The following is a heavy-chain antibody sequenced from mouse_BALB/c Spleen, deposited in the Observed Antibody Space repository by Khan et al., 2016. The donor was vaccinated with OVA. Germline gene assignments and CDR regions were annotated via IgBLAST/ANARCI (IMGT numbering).Heavy chain of an antibody. CDR1: VYTFTSYI. V-gene: IGHV1S135*01. J-gene: IGHJ3*01. CDR3: ARGGYAGVAY. D-gene: IGHD2-2*01. Sequence: VQLQQSGPELVKPGASVKVSCKASVYTFTSYIMYWVKQSHGKSLEWIGYIDPYNGGTSYNQKFKGKATLPVDKSSTTAYMHLNSLTPADSDVTNSARGGYAGVAYWGRGTLVTVSA. CDR2: IDPYNGGT.